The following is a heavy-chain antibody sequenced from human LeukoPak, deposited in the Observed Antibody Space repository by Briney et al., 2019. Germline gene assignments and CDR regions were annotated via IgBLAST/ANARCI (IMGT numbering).Heavy chain of an antibody. V-gene: IGHV3-30-3*01. CDR2: ISYDGSNK. CDR1: GFTFSSYA. CDR3: ARGHGGNSGSLFDY. D-gene: IGHD4-23*01. J-gene: IGHJ4*02. Sequence: PGGSLRLSCAASGFTFSSYAMHWVRQAPGKGLEWVAVISYDGSNKYYADSVKGRFTISRDNSKNTLYLQMNSLRAEDTAVYYCARGHGGNSGSLFDYWGQGTLVTVSS.